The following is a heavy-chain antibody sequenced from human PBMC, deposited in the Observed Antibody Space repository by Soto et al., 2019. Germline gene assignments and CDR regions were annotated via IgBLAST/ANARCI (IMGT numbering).Heavy chain of an antibody. D-gene: IGHD3-3*01. CDR3: AREVGPANYDFWSGPYNWLDP. CDR2: IYYSGST. CDR1: GGSISSYY. J-gene: IGHJ5*02. Sequence: PAESLSLTCTVSGGSISSYYWSWIRQPPGKGLEWFGYIYYSGSTNYNPSLKSRVTISVDTSKNQFSLKLSSVTAADTAVYYCAREVGPANYDFWSGPYNWLDPWGQGTLVTVSS. V-gene: IGHV4-59*01.